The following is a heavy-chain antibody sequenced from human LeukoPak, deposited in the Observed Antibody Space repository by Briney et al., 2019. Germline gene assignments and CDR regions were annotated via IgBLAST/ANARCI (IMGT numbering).Heavy chain of an antibody. V-gene: IGHV3-23*01. J-gene: IGHJ3*01. CDR3: ARRGGSNGWGAFDV. CDR1: GFTFSTHA. D-gene: IGHD2-8*01. CDR2: IGGSGEST. Sequence: GGSLRLSCAAPGFTFSTHAMNWVRQAPGKGLEWVSNIGGSGESTYYADSVKGRFTISRDNSKNTVFLQMNSLSRGDTAVYYCARRGGSNGWGAFDVWGQGTTITVSS.